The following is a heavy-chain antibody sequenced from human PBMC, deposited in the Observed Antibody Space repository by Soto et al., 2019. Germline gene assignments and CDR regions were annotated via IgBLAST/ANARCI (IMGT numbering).Heavy chain of an antibody. Sequence: GGSLRLSCAASGFTVSSNYMSWVRQAPGKGPEWVSVIYSGGSAYYADSVKDRFTISRDNSKNTLYFQMNSLRAEDTAVYYCARGLVRAFFDYWGQGTLVTVSS. CDR3: ARGLVRAFFDY. CDR2: IYSGGSA. D-gene: IGHD3-10*01. CDR1: GFTVSSNY. J-gene: IGHJ4*02. V-gene: IGHV3-66*01.